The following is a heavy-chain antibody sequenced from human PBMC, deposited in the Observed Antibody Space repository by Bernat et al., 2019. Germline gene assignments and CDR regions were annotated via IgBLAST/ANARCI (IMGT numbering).Heavy chain of an antibody. J-gene: IGHJ4*02. D-gene: IGHD3-22*01. CDR1: GFTFSSYS. V-gene: IGHV3-21*01. Sequence: EVQLVESGGGLVKPGGSLRLSCAASGFTFSSYSMNWVRQAPGKGLEWVSSISSSSSYISYADSVKGRFTSSRDNAKNSLYLQMNSLRAEDTAVYYCARDKVGSYYDSSGFVDYWGQGTLVTVSS. CDR2: ISSSSSYI. CDR3: ARDKVGSYYDSSGFVDY.